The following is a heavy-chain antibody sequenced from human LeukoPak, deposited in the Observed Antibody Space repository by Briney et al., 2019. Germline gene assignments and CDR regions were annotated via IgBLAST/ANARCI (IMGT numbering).Heavy chain of an antibody. V-gene: IGHV3-53*01. J-gene: IGHJ3*02. CDR3: ARDYTVVTPSGAFDI. D-gene: IGHD4-23*01. Sequence: SGGSLRLSCAASGFTVSSNYMSWVRQAPGKGLEWVSVIYSGGSTYYADSVKGRFTISRDNSKNTLYLQMNSLRAEDTAVYYCARDYTVVTPSGAFDIWGQGTMVTVSS. CDR1: GFTVSSNY. CDR2: IYSGGST.